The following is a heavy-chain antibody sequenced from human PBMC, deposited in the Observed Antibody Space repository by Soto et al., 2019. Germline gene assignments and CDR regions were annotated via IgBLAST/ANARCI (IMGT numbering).Heavy chain of an antibody. CDR1: GGSVSSGDYY. CDR3: ARIPVDTYMINWFDP. Sequence: SETLSLTCTVSGGSVSSGDYYWSWIRQPPGKGLEWIGYIYYSGSTNYNPSLKRRGSISLDTAKTQFSLALSSVTAGPRAVYYCARIPVDTYMINWFDPWGQGTLVTVSS. D-gene: IGHD5-18*01. V-gene: IGHV4-61*08. J-gene: IGHJ5*02. CDR2: IYYSGST.